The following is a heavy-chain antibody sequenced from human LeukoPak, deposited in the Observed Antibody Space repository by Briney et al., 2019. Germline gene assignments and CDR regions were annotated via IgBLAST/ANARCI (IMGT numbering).Heavy chain of an antibody. V-gene: IGHV4-34*01. Sequence: NTGGSLRLSCAASGFTFSSYAMSWVRQAPGKGLEWIGEINHSGSTNYNPSLKSRVTISVDTSKNQFSLKLSSVTAADTAVYYCAREVVVPAAPFDYWGQGTLVTVSS. CDR1: GFTFSSYA. CDR2: INHSGST. D-gene: IGHD2-2*01. J-gene: IGHJ4*02. CDR3: AREVVVPAAPFDY.